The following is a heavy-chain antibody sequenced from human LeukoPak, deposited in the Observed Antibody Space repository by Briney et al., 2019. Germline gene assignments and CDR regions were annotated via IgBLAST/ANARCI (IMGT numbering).Heavy chain of an antibody. CDR3: ARAVVPAAPTQLGGNWFDP. CDR2: INHSGST. D-gene: IGHD2-2*01. Sequence: SGTLSLTCAVYGGSFSGYYWSWIRQPPGKGLEWIGEINHSGSTNYNPSLKSRVTISVDTSKNQFSLKLSSVTAADTAVYYCARAVVPAAPTQLGGNWFDPWGQGTLVTVSS. V-gene: IGHV4-34*01. CDR1: GGSFSGYY. J-gene: IGHJ5*02.